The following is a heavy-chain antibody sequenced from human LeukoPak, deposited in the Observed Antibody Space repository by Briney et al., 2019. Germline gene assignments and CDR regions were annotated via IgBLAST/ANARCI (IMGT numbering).Heavy chain of an antibody. CDR3: VRDVWGDRDSYFDF. Sequence: GGSLRLSCAASGFTFTTYWMHWVRQAPGQGLLWVSRINTDGRSTSYADSVKGRFTISRDNAKNTLYLQMNSLRAEDTAVYYCVRDVWGDRDSYFDFWGQGTPVTVSS. V-gene: IGHV3-74*01. J-gene: IGHJ4*02. D-gene: IGHD2-21*01. CDR2: INTDGRST. CDR1: GFTFTTYW.